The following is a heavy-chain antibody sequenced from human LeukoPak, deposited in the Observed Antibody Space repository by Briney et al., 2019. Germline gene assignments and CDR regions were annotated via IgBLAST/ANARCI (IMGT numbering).Heavy chain of an antibody. J-gene: IGHJ6*03. CDR2: IWYDGSHK. Sequence: GGSLRLSCAASGFTFSSYGMHWVRQAPGKGLEWVAVIWYDGSHKDYADSVKGRFTIPRDNSKNTLYLQLDSLRAEDTAVYYCARDAFYYDSSGYYRFYFYYYMDVWGKGTTVTVSS. CDR1: GFTFSSYG. CDR3: ARDAFYYDSSGYYRFYFYYYMDV. D-gene: IGHD3-22*01. V-gene: IGHV3-33*01.